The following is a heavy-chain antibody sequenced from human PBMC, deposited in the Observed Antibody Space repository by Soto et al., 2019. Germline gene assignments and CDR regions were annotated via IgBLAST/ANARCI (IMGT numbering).Heavy chain of an antibody. Sequence: SVKVSCKASGGTFSNHLISCVRQAPGQGLEWVGTIIPLFGTLNYAQKFQGRVTLSADRSTSTAYMELSSLRSDDTAVYYCASGSLYGSGSYPVDYWGQGTLVTVSS. CDR3: ASGSLYGSGSYPVDY. J-gene: IGHJ4*01. CDR2: IIPLFGTL. D-gene: IGHD3-10*01. CDR1: GGTFSNHL. V-gene: IGHV1-69*06.